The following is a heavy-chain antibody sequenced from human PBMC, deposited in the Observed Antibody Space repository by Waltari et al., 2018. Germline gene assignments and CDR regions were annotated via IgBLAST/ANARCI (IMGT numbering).Heavy chain of an antibody. CDR1: GFTVRANY. Sequence: EVQLVESGGALVQPGGSLRLSFAVSGFTVRANYVTWVRQVPGKGLEWLSVIYAGGTTFYADSVKDRFIVSRDNPKNTVYLQMNTLRPDDTAIYYCARADSSGWYGFDYWGQGTLVTVSS. V-gene: IGHV3-66*01. J-gene: IGHJ4*02. CDR3: ARADSSGWYGFDY. D-gene: IGHD6-19*01. CDR2: IYAGGTT.